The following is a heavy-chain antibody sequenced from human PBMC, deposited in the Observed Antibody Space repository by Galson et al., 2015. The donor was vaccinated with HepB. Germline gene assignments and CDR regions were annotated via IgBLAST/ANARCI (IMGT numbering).Heavy chain of an antibody. CDR1: GFKFYNYA. V-gene: IGHV3-64*05. J-gene: IGHJ3*01. CDR3: SSDASDV. Sequence: SLRLSCAASGFKFYNYAMHWLRQAPGKRLEYVSAISSNGDDTWYADSVKGRFTISRDNSKNTLYVQMSTLRPEDTAVYYCSSDASDVWGQGTMVIVSS. CDR2: ISSNGDDT.